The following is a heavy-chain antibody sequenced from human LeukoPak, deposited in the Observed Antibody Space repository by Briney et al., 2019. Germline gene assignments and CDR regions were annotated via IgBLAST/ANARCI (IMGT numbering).Heavy chain of an antibody. CDR3: ARDLYYYGSGSLADY. CDR1: GGSISSSSYY. Sequence: SETLSLTCTVSGGSISSSSYYWGWIRQPPGKGLEWIGSIYYSGSTYYNPSLKSRVTISVDTSKNQFSLKLSSVTAADTAVYYCARDLYYYGSGSLADYWGQGTLVTVSS. CDR2: IYYSGST. V-gene: IGHV4-39*07. D-gene: IGHD3-10*01. J-gene: IGHJ4*02.